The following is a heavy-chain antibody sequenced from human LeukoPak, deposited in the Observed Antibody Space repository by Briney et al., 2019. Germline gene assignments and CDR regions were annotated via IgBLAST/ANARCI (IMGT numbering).Heavy chain of an antibody. J-gene: IGHJ5*02. CDR2: VNPKSGGT. CDR1: GYTFTAYY. V-gene: IGHV1-2*02. D-gene: IGHD2-2*01. CDR3: ASRGQYCSSTSCYLIS. Sequence: GASVKVSCKASGYTFTAYYIHWARQAPGQGLEWMGWVNPKSGGTNYAQKFQGRVTMTRDTSITTGYMELHGLRSDDTAMYYCASRGQYCSSTSCYLISWGPGTLVTVSS.